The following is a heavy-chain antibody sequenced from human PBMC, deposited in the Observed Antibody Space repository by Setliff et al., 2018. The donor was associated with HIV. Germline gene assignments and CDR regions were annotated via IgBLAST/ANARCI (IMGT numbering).Heavy chain of an antibody. V-gene: IGHV3-23*01. D-gene: IGHD1-7*01. CDR2: ISGSGGST. CDR3: AKNTPSIINYPYYYYMDV. Sequence: GGSLRLSCAASGFTFSSYAMSLVRQAPGKGLEWVSAISGSGGSTYYADSVKGRFTISRDNSKNTLYLQMNSLRAEDTALYYCAKNTPSIINYPYYYYMDVWGKGTTVTVSS. CDR1: GFTFSSYA. J-gene: IGHJ6*03.